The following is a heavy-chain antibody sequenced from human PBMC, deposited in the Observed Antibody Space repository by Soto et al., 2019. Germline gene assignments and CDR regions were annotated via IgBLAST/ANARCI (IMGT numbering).Heavy chain of an antibody. D-gene: IGHD1-1*01. J-gene: IGHJ4*02. CDR3: AKDQVDVHWNTVRPSNS. CDR2: ISGSGGST. CDR1: GFTFSSYA. V-gene: IGHV3-23*01. Sequence: EVQLLESGGGLVQPGGSLRLSCAASGFTFSSYAMSWVRQAPGKGLEWVSAISGSGGSTYYADSVKGRFTISRDNSKNTLYLQMNSLRAEDTAVYYCAKDQVDVHWNTVRPSNSWGQGTLVTVSS.